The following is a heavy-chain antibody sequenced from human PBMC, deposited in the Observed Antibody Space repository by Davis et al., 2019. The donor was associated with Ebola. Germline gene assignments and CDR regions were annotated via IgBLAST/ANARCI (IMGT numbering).Heavy chain of an antibody. CDR2: INHSGST. CDR3: ARDGTYGGNEGDYFDY. CDR1: GGSFSGYY. J-gene: IGHJ4*02. D-gene: IGHD4-23*01. Sequence: MPSETLSLTCAVYGGSFSGYYWSWIRQPPGKGLEWIGEINHSGSTNYNPSPKSRVTISVDTSKNQFSLKLSSVTAADTAVYYCARDGTYGGNEGDYFDYWGQGTLVTVSS. V-gene: IGHV4-34*01.